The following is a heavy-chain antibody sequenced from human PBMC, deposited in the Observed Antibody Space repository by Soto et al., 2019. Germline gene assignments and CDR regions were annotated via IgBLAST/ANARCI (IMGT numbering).Heavy chain of an antibody. Sequence: QVQLVESGGGVVQPGRSLRLSCAAGVLSFSDYGMHWVRQAPGKGLQWVADISHDGIREHYADSVKGRFTANRDNSKKPVDLQLKSLRVEDTARYFCAKYWVGGSNKYRVEYWGQGT. D-gene: IGHD2-15*01. CDR3: AKYWVGGSNKYRVEY. CDR1: VLSFSDYG. V-gene: IGHV3-30*18. J-gene: IGHJ4*02. CDR2: ISHDGIRE.